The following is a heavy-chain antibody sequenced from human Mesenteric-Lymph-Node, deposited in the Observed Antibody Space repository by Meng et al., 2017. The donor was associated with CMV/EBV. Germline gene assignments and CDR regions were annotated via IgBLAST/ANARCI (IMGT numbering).Heavy chain of an antibody. J-gene: IGHJ5*02. CDR3: AREVSYSIAALNWFDP. D-gene: IGHD6-6*01. Sequence: GESLKISCAASGFTFSDYYMSWIRQAPGKGLEWVSYISSSGSTIYYADSVKGRFTISRDNAKNSLYLQMNSLRAEDTAVYYCAREVSYSIAALNWFDPWGQGTLVTVSS. CDR2: ISSSGSTI. V-gene: IGHV3-11*01. CDR1: GFTFSDYY.